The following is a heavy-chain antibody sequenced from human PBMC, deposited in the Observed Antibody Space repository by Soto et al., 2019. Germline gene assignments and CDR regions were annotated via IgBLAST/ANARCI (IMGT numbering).Heavy chain of an antibody. CDR2: INHSGST. J-gene: IGHJ4*02. CDR3: ARAGAAPPYYYDSSGQFDY. CDR1: GGSFSGYH. V-gene: IGHV4-34*01. Sequence: SETLSLTCAVYGGSFSGYHWSWIRQPPGKGLEWIGEINHSGSTNYNPSLKSRVTISVDTSKNQFSLKLSSVTAADTAVYYCARAGAAPPYYYDSSGQFDYWGQGTLVTVSS. D-gene: IGHD3-22*01.